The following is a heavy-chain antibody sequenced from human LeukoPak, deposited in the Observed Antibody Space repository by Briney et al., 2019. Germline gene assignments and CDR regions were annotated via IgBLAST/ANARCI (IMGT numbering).Heavy chain of an antibody. D-gene: IGHD3-22*01. J-gene: IGHJ4*02. CDR1: GGSFSGYY. CDR3: ARVSGYKYYFDY. Sequence: KPSETLSLTCAVYGGSFSGYYWSWIRQPPGKGLEWIGEINHSGSTNYNPSLKSRVTISVDTSKNQFSLKLNSVTAADTAVYYCARVSGYKYYFDYWGQGTLVTVSS. V-gene: IGHV4-34*01. CDR2: INHSGST.